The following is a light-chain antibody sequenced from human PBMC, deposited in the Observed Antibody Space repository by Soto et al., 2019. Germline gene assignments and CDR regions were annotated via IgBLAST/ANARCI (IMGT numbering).Light chain of an antibody. CDR1: SSDVGGYNY. J-gene: IGLJ3*02. V-gene: IGLV2-8*01. Sequence: QSALTQPPSASGSPGQSVTISCTGTSSDVGGYNYVSWYQQHPGKAPKLMIYEVSKRPSGVPDRFSGSKSGNTASLTVSGLQAEDEADYYCSSDAGSNNWGFGGGTKVTVL. CDR2: EVS. CDR3: SSDAGSNNWG.